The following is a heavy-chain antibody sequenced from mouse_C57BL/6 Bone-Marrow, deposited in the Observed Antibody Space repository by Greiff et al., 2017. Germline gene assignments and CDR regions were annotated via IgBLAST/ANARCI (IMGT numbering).Heavy chain of an antibody. V-gene: IGHV1-63*01. D-gene: IGHD1-1*01. CDR3: ARSIYYGSSYDY. Sequence: LVESGAELVRPGTSVKMSCKASGYTFTNYWIGWAKQRPGHGLEWIGDIYPGGGYTNYNEKFKGKATLTADKSSSTAYMQFSSLTSEDSAIYYCARSIYYGSSYDYWGQGTTLTVSS. J-gene: IGHJ2*01. CDR1: GYTFTNYW. CDR2: IYPGGGYT.